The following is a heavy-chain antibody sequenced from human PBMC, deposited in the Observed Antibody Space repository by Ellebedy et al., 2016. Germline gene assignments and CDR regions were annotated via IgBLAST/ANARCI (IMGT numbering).Heavy chain of an antibody. CDR1: GYTFTSYG. CDR2: ISAYNGNT. V-gene: IGHV1-18*01. Sequence: ASVKVACXASGYTFTSYGISWVRQAPGQGLEWMGWISAYNGNTNYAQKLQGRVTMTTDTSTSTAYMELRSLRSDDTAVYYCARVGYSGSYYGYWGQGTLVTVSS. CDR3: ARVGYSGSYYGY. J-gene: IGHJ4*02. D-gene: IGHD1-26*01.